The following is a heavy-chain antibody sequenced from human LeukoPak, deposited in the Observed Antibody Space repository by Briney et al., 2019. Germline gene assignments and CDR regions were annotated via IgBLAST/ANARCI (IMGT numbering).Heavy chain of an antibody. D-gene: IGHD2/OR15-2a*01. Sequence: PSETLSLTCTVSGGSISSGSYYWSWIRQPAGKGLEWIGRIYTSGSTNYNPSLKSRVTISVDTSKNQFSLKLSSVTAADTAVYYCARDIEIRHYYYYYYMDVWGKGTTVTVSS. V-gene: IGHV4-61*02. CDR1: GGSISSGSYY. J-gene: IGHJ6*03. CDR2: IYTSGST. CDR3: ARDIEIRHYYYYYYMDV.